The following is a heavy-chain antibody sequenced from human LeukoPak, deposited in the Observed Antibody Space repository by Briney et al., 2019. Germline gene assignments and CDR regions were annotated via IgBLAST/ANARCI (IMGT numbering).Heavy chain of an antibody. D-gene: IGHD6-19*01. J-gene: IGHJ4*02. CDR3: AKPSYSSGWYGVDY. V-gene: IGHV3-23*01. CDR1: GFTFSSYA. Sequence: PGGSLTLSCAASGFTFSSYAMSWVRQAPGKGLEWVSAISGSGGSTYYADSVKGRFTISRDNSKNTLYLRMNSLRAEDTAVYYCAKPSYSSGWYGVDYWGQGTLVTVSS. CDR2: ISGSGGST.